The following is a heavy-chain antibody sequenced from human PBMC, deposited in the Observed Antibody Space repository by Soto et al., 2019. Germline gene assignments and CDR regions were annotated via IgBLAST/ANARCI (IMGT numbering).Heavy chain of an antibody. CDR2: ISGSGGST. J-gene: IGHJ4*02. D-gene: IGHD5-12*01. Sequence: EVQLLESGGGLVQPGGSLRLSCAASGLTFRAFSMSWVRQPPGKGLEWGSGISGSGGSTYYADSVKGRFTISRDSSSNTLYLQMSSLRAEDTAVYYCAKSRGDSWYLYYYDYWGQGTLVTVSS. V-gene: IGHV3-23*01. CDR1: GLTFRAFS. CDR3: AKSRGDSWYLYYYDY.